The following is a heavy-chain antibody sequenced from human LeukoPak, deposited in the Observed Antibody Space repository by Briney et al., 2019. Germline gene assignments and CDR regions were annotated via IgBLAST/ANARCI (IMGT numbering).Heavy chain of an antibody. CDR2: IYTSGST. D-gene: IGHD6-19*01. CDR1: GXSIXXYY. CDR3: ASTRRSVAGTKSVDY. J-gene: IGHJ4*02. V-gene: IGHV4-4*07. Sequence: EXLSLTXXXSGXSIXXYYWSWIRQPAGKGLEWIGRIYTSGSTNYNPSLKSRVTMSVDTSKNQFSLKLSSVTAADTAVYYCASTRRSVAGTKSVDYWGQGTLVTVSS.